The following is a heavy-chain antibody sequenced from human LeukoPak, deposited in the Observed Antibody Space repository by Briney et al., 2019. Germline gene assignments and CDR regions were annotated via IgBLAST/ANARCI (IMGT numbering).Heavy chain of an antibody. D-gene: IGHD3-22*01. CDR3: AHYSDSSGYYAGLDP. CDR1: GGSISSYY. Sequence: SETLSLTCTVSGGSISSYYWSWIRQPPGKGLEWIGYIYYSGSTNYNPSLKSRVTISVDTSKNQFSLKLSSVTAADTAVYYCAHYSDSSGYYAGLDPWGQGTLVTVSS. J-gene: IGHJ5*02. V-gene: IGHV4-59*12. CDR2: IYYSGST.